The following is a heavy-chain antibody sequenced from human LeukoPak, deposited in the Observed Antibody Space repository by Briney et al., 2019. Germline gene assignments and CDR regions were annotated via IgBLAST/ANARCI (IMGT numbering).Heavy chain of an antibody. CDR2: IYYSGST. J-gene: IGHJ5*02. D-gene: IGHD3-10*01. CDR3: ARERSMVRGVSWFDP. Sequence: PSETLSFTCTVSGGSISNYYWSWIRKPPGKGLEWIGYIYYSGSTNYNPSLKSRVTISVDTSKNQFSLKLSSVTAADTAVYYCARERSMVRGVSWFDPWGQGTLVTVSS. CDR1: GGSISNYY. V-gene: IGHV4-59*01.